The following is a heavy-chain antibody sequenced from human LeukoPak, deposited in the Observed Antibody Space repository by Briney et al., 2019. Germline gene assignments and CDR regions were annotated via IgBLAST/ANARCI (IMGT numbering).Heavy chain of an antibody. Sequence: ASVKVSCKASGYTFTSYGISWVRQAPGQGLEWMGWISAYNGNTNYAQKLQGRVTMTTDTSTSTAYMELRSLRSEDTAVYYCARGWGDYGGYYYGMDVWGQGTTVTVSS. CDR2: ISAYNGNT. CDR3: ARGWGDYGGYYYGMDV. CDR1: GYTFTSYG. D-gene: IGHD4-17*01. V-gene: IGHV1-18*01. J-gene: IGHJ6*02.